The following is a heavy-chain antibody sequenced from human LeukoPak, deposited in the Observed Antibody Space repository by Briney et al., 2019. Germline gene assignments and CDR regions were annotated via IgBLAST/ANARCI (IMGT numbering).Heavy chain of an antibody. J-gene: IGHJ4*02. CDR3: ARLTGDDLAFDY. D-gene: IGHD7-27*01. Sequence: SETLSPTCAVSGGSISSGGYSWSWIRQPPGKGLEWIGYIYHSGSTYYNPSLKSRVTISVDRSKNQFSPKLSSVTAADTAVYYCARLTGDDLAFDYWGQGTLVTVSS. V-gene: IGHV4-30-2*01. CDR1: GGSISSGGYS. CDR2: IYHSGST.